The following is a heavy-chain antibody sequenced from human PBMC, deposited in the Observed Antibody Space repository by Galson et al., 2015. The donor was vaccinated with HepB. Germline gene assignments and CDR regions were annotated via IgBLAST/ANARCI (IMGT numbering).Heavy chain of an antibody. CDR2: IKQDGSEK. J-gene: IGHJ4*02. V-gene: IGHV3-7*01. CDR1: GFTFSSYW. D-gene: IGHD3-22*01. Sequence: SLRLSCAASGFTFSSYWMSWVRQAPGKGLEWVANIKQDGSEKYYVDSVKGRFTISRDNAKNSLYLQMNSLRDEDTAVYYCARDVSQYYYDSSGLGYWGQGTLVTVSS. CDR3: ARDVSQYYYDSSGLGY.